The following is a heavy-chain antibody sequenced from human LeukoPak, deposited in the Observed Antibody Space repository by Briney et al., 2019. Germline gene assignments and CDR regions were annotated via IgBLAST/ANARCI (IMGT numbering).Heavy chain of an antibody. Sequence: GGSLRLSCAASGFTFNNYEMHWVRRAPGKGLEWVSYISSGGGTVYYADSVKGRFTVSRDNAKTSLYLQMSSLRAEDTAVYYCARGGSLVEYWGQGTLVSVSS. D-gene: IGHD3-10*01. V-gene: IGHV3-48*03. CDR3: ARGGSLVEY. J-gene: IGHJ4*02. CDR1: GFTFNNYE. CDR2: ISSGGGTV.